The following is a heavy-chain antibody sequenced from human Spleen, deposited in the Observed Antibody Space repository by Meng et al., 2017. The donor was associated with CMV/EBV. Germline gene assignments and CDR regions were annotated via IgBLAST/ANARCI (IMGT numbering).Heavy chain of an antibody. V-gene: IGHV4-34*01. CDR2: INHSGSC. J-gene: IGHJ4*02. CDR3: AKGRGLTTTYYFDY. Sequence: AVSGVSFSGCYWNWIRRPPGKGLEWIGEINHSGSCNYNPSLRSRVTISVDTSQSQFSLNLRSVTAADTAVYYCAKGRGLTTTYYFDYWGQGTLVTVSS. D-gene: IGHD1-1*01. CDR1: GVSFSGCY.